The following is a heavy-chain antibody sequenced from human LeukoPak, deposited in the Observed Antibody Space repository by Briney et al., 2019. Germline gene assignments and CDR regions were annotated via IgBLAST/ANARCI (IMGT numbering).Heavy chain of an antibody. V-gene: IGHV4-61*02. D-gene: IGHD3-10*01. Sequence: SETLSLTCTVSGGSISSGSYYWSWIRQPAGKGLEWIGRIYTSGSTNYNPSLKSRVTISVDTSKNQFSLKLSSVTAADTAVYYCARIGSWRGSSFDYWGQGTLVTVSS. CDR3: ARIGSWRGSSFDY. CDR1: GGSISSGSYY. CDR2: IYTSGST. J-gene: IGHJ4*02.